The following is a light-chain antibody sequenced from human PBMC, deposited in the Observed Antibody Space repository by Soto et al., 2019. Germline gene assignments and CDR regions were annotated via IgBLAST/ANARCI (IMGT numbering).Light chain of an antibody. V-gene: IGLV2-14*01. Sequence: QSALTQPASVSGSPGQSITISCTGTSSDIGGYNYVSWYQQHPGRAPKLMIYEVSNRPSGVSNRFSASKSGSTASLTISGLQAEDEADYSCSSYTSRTSWVFGGGTKLTVL. CDR3: SSYTSRTSWV. CDR1: SSDIGGYNY. CDR2: EVS. J-gene: IGLJ3*02.